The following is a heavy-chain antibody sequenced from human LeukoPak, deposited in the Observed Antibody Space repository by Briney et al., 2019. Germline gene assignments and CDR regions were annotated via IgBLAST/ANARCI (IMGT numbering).Heavy chain of an antibody. D-gene: IGHD3-22*01. J-gene: IGHJ4*02. CDR1: GFTFSNAR. Sequence: RAGGSLRLSCAASGFTFSNARMNWVRQAPGKGLEWVGRIMGKSDGGTRNYAAPVKGRFTLSRDDSKNMLYLQMNSLKTEDTAVYYCAREGTYYYDSSGLDYWGQGTLVTVSS. V-gene: IGHV3-15*07. CDR3: AREGTYYYDSSGLDY. CDR2: IMGKSDGGTR.